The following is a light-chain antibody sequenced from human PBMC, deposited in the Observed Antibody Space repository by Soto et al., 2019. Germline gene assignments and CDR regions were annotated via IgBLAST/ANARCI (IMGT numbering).Light chain of an antibody. CDR3: SSYTSSSTRVV. V-gene: IGLV2-14*01. CDR1: SSDVGGYNY. J-gene: IGLJ2*01. CDR2: EVS. Sequence: QSVLTQPASVSGSPGQSITISCTGTSSDVGGYNYVSWYQQYPGKAPKFMIYEVSNRPSGVSNRFSGSKSGNTASLTISGLQAEDEADYYCSSYTSSSTRVVFGGGTKLTVL.